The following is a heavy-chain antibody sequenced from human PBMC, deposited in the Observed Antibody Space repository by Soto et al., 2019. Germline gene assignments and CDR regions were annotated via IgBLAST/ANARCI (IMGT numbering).Heavy chain of an antibody. CDR1: GGSISSGGFY. Sequence: QVQLQESGPGLVKPSQTLSLTCTVSGGSISSGGFYWSWIRHHPGKGLEWIGYIYYSGSTYYNPSLKSRVNISVDTSKNPFSLRLSSVTAADTAVYYCARDPSGIAAEGGFDPWGQGTLVTVSS. V-gene: IGHV4-31*03. J-gene: IGHJ5*02. D-gene: IGHD6-13*01. CDR3: ARDPSGIAAEGGFDP. CDR2: IYYSGST.